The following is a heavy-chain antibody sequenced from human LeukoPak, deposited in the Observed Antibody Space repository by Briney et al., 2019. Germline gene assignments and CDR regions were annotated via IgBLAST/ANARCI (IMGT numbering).Heavy chain of an antibody. J-gene: IGHJ5*02. CDR2: IYYSGST. Sequence: SETLSLTCTVSGGSISSGDYYWSWIRQPPGKGLEWIGYIYYSGSTNYNPSLKSRVTISADTSKNQFSLKLSSVTAADTAVYYCARGGPNCFDPWGQGTLVTVSS. CDR3: ARGGPNCFDP. CDR1: GGSISSGDYY. V-gene: IGHV4-61*08. D-gene: IGHD3-16*01.